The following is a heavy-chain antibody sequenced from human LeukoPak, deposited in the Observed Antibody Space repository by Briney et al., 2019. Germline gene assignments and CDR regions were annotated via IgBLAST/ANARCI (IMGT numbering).Heavy chain of an antibody. V-gene: IGHV3-23*01. CDR3: AKALSGGIKEVDY. J-gene: IGHJ4*02. CDR1: GFTFSSYA. Sequence: GGSLRLSCAASGFTFSSYAMNWVRQAPGKGLEWVSVISGSGGTTYYADSVKGRFTMSRDNSKNTLYLQMNSLRADDTAVYYCAKALSGGIKEVDYWGQGTLVTVSS. CDR2: ISGSGGTT. D-gene: IGHD3-10*01.